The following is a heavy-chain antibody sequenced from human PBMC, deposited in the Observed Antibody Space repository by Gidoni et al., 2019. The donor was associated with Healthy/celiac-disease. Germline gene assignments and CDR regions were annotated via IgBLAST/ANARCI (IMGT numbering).Heavy chain of an antibody. CDR2: IFSNDEK. CDR1: GFSLSNARMG. D-gene: IGHD2-2*01. J-gene: IGHJ5*02. V-gene: IGHV2-26*01. Sequence: QVTLTESGPVLVKPTETLTLTCTVSGFSLSNARMGVSWIRQPPGKALEWLAHIFSNDEKSYSTSLKSRLTISKDTSKSQVVLTMTNMDPVDTATYYCARINHEYQLLKEGFDWFDPWGQGTLVTVSS. CDR3: ARINHEYQLLKEGFDWFDP.